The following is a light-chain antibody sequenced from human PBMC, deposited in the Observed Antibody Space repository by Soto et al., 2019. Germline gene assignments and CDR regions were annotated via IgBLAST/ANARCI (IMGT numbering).Light chain of an antibody. CDR3: QQSFTNPKT. V-gene: IGKV1-39*01. Sequence: DIPMTQSPSSLSASVGDRVTITCRASQSINNFLNWYQQKPGEAPKVLIYAASSLQTGVPSRFSGSGSGTDFTLTINSLQPEDFATYFCQQSFTNPKTFGQGTEVDTK. CDR1: QSINNF. CDR2: AAS. J-gene: IGKJ1*01.